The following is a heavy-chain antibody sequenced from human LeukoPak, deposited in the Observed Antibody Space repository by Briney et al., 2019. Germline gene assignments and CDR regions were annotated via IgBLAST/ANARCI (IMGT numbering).Heavy chain of an antibody. J-gene: IGHJ5*02. V-gene: IGHV4-31*03. CDR3: ARDFRGTYYDFWSGYYGWFDP. Sequence: SQTLSLTCTVSGGSISSGGYYWSWIRQRPGKGLEWIGYIYYSGSTYYNPSLKSRVTISVDTSKNQFSLKLSSVTAADTAVYYCARDFRGTYYDFWSGYYGWFDPWGQGTLVTVSS. D-gene: IGHD3-3*01. CDR2: IYYSGST. CDR1: GGSISSGGYY.